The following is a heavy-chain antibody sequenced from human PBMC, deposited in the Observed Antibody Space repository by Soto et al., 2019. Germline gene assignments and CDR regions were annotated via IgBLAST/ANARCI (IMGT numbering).Heavy chain of an antibody. CDR3: AKSRMPYYATCLGY. CDR2: ISYDGSNK. D-gene: IGHD3-10*01. J-gene: IGHJ4*02. V-gene: IGHV3-30*18. Sequence: QVQRVESGGGVVQPGRSLRLSCAASGFTFSSYDMHWVRQAPGKGLEWVALISYDGSNKYYADSVKGRFTISRDNSKNTLYLQMNSLRPEDTAVYYCAKSRMPYYATCLGYWGQGTLVTVST. CDR1: GFTFSSYD.